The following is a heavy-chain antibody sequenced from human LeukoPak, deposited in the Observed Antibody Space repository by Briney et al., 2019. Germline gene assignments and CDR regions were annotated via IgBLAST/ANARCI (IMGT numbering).Heavy chain of an antibody. J-gene: IGHJ4*02. CDR3: ARLGVWSGTYFRYFDF. D-gene: IGHD1-26*01. CDR2: ISYDGSNE. CDR1: GLSFNDYA. Sequence: GGSLRLSCAASGLSFNDYAMHWVRQAPGKGLEWVAVISYDGSNEHYADSVKARFTISRDDSKNTVYLQMNSLRAEDTALYYCARLGVWSGTYFRYFDFWGQGTLVTVSS. V-gene: IGHV3-30*04.